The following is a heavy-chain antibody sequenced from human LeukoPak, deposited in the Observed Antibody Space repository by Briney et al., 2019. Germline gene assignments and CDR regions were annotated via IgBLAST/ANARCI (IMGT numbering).Heavy chain of an antibody. Sequence: GGSLRLSCAASGFTFRSYAMSWVRQAPGKGLEWVSAISGSGDNTYYADSVKGRFTISRDNSKNTLYLQMNSLRAEDTAVYYCAREGGDGYNVGFDYWGQGTLVTVSS. CDR2: ISGSGDNT. CDR1: GFTFRSYA. J-gene: IGHJ4*02. V-gene: IGHV3-23*01. CDR3: AREGGDGYNVGFDY. D-gene: IGHD5-24*01.